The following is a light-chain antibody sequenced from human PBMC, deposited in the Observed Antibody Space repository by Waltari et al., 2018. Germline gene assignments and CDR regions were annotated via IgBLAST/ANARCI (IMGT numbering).Light chain of an antibody. CDR2: GAS. V-gene: IGKV3-15*01. CDR1: QSVSSN. J-gene: IGKJ2*02. CDR3: QQYNTWPPST. Sequence: EIVMTQSPAALSVSPGERATLSCRGIQSVSSNLAWYQHKPGQPPSLLISGASTRATGVPARFSGSGSGTEFTLTISSLQSEDSAIYYCQQYNTWPPSTFGQGTKLEIK.